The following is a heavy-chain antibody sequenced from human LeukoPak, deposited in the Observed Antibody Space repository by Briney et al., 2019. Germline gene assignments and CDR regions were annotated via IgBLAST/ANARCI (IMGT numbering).Heavy chain of an antibody. V-gene: IGHV3-23*01. CDR2: ISGSGGST. D-gene: IGHD6-19*01. Sequence: SGGSLRLSCAASGFTFSSYAMSWVRQAPGKGLEWVSAISGSGGSTYYADSVKGRFTISRDNSKNTLYLQMNGLRADDTAVYYCAKERNRWLVGDEYFQHWGQGTLVTVSS. CDR1: GFTFSSYA. CDR3: AKERNRWLVGDEYFQH. J-gene: IGHJ1*01.